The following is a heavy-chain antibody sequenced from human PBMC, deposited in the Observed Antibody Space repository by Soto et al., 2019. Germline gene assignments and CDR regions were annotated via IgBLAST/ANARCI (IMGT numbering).Heavy chain of an antibody. CDR3: AKEDCSGGSCYSRSYYYDSSGYPPGAFDI. J-gene: IGHJ3*02. Sequence: GESLKISCAAPGFTFSSYAKSWVRQAPGKGLEWVSAISGSGGSTYYADSVKGRFTISRDNSKNTLYLQMNSLRAEDTAVYYCAKEDCSGGSCYSRSYYYDSSGYPPGAFDIWGQGTMVTVSS. V-gene: IGHV3-23*01. CDR2: ISGSGGST. CDR1: GFTFSSYA. D-gene: IGHD2-15*01.